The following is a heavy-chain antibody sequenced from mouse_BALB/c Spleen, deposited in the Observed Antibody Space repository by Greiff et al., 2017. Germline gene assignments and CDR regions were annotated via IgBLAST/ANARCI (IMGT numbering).Heavy chain of an antibody. Sequence: EVKLEESGGGLVQPGGSLKLSCAASGFTFSSYGMSWVRPTPDKRLELVATINSNGGSTYYPDSVKGRFTISRDNAKNTLYLQMSSLKSEDTAMYYCARSEGYYYGSSPFAYWGQGTLVTVSA. CDR3: ARSEGYYYGSSPFAY. V-gene: IGHV5-6-3*01. CDR2: INSNGGST. D-gene: IGHD1-1*01. CDR1: GFTFSSYG. J-gene: IGHJ3*01.